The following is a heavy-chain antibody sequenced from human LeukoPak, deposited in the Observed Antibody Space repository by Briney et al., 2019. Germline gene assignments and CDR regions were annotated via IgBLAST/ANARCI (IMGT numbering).Heavy chain of an antibody. CDR1: GGSVSSYY. CDR2: IYYSGST. J-gene: IGHJ3*02. CDR3: ARETPPYCSGTSCFSAFDI. Sequence: MTSETLSLTCTVSGGSVSSYYWSWIRQPPGKGLEWIGYIYYSGSTNYNPSLKSRVTISVDTSKNQFSLKLSSVTAADTAVYYCARETPPYCSGTSCFSAFDIWGQGTMVTVSS. D-gene: IGHD2-2*01. V-gene: IGHV4-59*02.